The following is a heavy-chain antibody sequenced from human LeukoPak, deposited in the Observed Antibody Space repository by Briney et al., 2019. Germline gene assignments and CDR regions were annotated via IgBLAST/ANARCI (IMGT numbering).Heavy chain of an antibody. CDR2: INHSGST. J-gene: IGHJ6*03. CDR3: ARGRRHGGRGRYYMDV. CDR1: GGSFSGYY. Sequence: PSETLSLTCAVYGGSFSGYYWSWIRQPPGKGLEWIGEINHSGSTNYNPSLKSRVTISVDTSKNQFSLKLSSVTAADTAVYYCARGRRHGGRGRYYMDVWGKGTTVTVSS. D-gene: IGHD4-23*01. V-gene: IGHV4-34*01.